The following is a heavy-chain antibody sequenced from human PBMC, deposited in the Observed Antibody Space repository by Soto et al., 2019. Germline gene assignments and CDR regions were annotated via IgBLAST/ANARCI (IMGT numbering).Heavy chain of an antibody. Sequence: EVQLVESGGGLVQPGGSLRLSCAASGFTFSLYSMSWVRQAPGEGLERVSYISRSSTGIHYADSVKGRLTISRDGATTSLHLQLNGRRDRVTAVYYCARAVTWGLDVWGPGTTVSIS. D-gene: IGHD3-10*01. J-gene: IGHJ6*02. CDR2: ISRSSTGI. CDR3: ARAVTWGLDV. V-gene: IGHV3-48*02. CDR1: GFTFSLYS.